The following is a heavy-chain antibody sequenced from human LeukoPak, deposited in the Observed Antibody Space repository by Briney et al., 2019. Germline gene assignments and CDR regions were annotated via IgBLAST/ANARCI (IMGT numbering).Heavy chain of an antibody. CDR1: GYSFTDKY. J-gene: IGHJ4*02. CDR2: INPNSGGT. D-gene: IGHD6-19*01. CDR3: ARDSIEVGTYFDY. V-gene: IGHV1-2*02. Sequence: ASVKVSCKASGYSFTDKYMHWVRQAPGQGLEWMGWINPNSGGTNYAQKFQGRVTMTRDTSISTAYVELSRLISDDTAVYCCARDSIEVGTYFDYWGQGTLVTVSP.